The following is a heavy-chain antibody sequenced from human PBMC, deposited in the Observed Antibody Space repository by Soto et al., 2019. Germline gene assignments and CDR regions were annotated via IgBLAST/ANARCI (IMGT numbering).Heavy chain of an antibody. J-gene: IGHJ5*02. V-gene: IGHV3-23*01. Sequence: EVQLLESGGGLVQPGGSLRLSCVPSGFTFSSYAMSWVRQAPGKGLEWVSTISGSGGSTYYADSVKGRFTISRDNSKNTLSLQMNSLRAEDTAVYYCAKLGSFIVGGVPTNWFDPWGQGTLVTVSS. CDR2: ISGSGGST. CDR1: GFTFSSYA. D-gene: IGHD3-16*01. CDR3: AKLGSFIVGGVPTNWFDP.